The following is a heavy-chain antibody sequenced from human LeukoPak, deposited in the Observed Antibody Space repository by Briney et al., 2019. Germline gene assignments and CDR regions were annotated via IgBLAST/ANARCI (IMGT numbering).Heavy chain of an antibody. D-gene: IGHD6-19*01. CDR1: GFTFGSYS. J-gene: IGHJ4*02. CDR2: VSTSGSYI. CDR3: ASQTPRRLPIAVADYFDY. Sequence: GGSLRLACAVSGFTFGSYSMNWVRQAPGKGLEWVSFVSTSGSYIYYADSVKGRFTISRDNAKNSLYLQMNSLRAEDTAVYYCASQTPRRLPIAVADYFDYWGQGTLVTVSS. V-gene: IGHV3-21*01.